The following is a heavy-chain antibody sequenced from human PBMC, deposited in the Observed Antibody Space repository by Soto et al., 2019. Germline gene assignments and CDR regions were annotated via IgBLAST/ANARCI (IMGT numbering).Heavy chain of an antibody. D-gene: IGHD1-20*01. CDR3: ARERITGTTKRYYYGMDV. J-gene: IGHJ6*02. CDR2: INPSGGST. Sequence: GASVKVSCKASGYTFTGYYMHWVRQAPGQGLEWMGIINPSGGSTSYAQKFQGRVTMTRDTSTSTVYMELSSLRSEDTAVYYCARERITGTTKRYYYGMDVWGQGTTVTVSS. V-gene: IGHV1-46*01. CDR1: GYTFTGYY.